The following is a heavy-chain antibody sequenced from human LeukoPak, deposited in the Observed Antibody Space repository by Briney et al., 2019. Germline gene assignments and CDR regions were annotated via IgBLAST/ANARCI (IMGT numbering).Heavy chain of an antibody. D-gene: IGHD5-18*01. CDR3: ARDPRGYSYGHDY. J-gene: IGHJ4*02. V-gene: IGHV3-21*01. CDR1: GFTFSSYS. Sequence: GGSLRLSCAASGFTFSSYSMNWVRQAPGKGLEWVSSISSSSSYIYYADSVKGRFTIPRDNAKNSLYLQMNSLRAEDTAVYYCARDPRGYSYGHDYWGQGTLVTVSS. CDR2: ISSSSSYI.